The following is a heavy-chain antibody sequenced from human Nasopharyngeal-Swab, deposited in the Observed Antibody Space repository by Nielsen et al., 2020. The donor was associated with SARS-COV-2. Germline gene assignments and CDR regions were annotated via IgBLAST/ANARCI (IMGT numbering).Heavy chain of an antibody. CDR2: INHSGST. V-gene: IGHV4-34*01. Sequence: SETLSLTCAVYGGSFSGYYWSWIRQPPGKELEWIGEINHSGSTNYNPSLKSRVTISVDTSKNQFSLKLSSVTAADTAVYYCARGEEYQPLTDHPRNQIDYWGQGTLVTVSS. J-gene: IGHJ4*02. CDR3: ARGEEYQPLTDHPRNQIDY. D-gene: IGHD2-2*01. CDR1: GGSFSGYY.